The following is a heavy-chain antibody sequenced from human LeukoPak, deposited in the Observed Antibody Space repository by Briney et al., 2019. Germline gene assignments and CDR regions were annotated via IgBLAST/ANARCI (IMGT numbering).Heavy chain of an antibody. CDR2: ISSSSSTI. D-gene: IGHD3-3*01. J-gene: IGHJ4*02. CDR1: GFTFSSYS. Sequence: GGSLRLSCAASGFTFSSYSMNWVRQAPGKGPEWVSYISSSSSTIYYADSVKGRFTISRDNAKNSLYLQMNSLRAEDTAVYYCARDLDDFWSGYYPFDYWGQGTLVTVSS. CDR3: ARDLDDFWSGYYPFDY. V-gene: IGHV3-48*01.